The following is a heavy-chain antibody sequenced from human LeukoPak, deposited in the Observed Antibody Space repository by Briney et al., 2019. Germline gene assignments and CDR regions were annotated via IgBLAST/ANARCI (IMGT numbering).Heavy chain of an antibody. D-gene: IGHD6-6*01. CDR1: GGSISSSNW. V-gene: IGHV4-4*02. CDR2: IYHSGST. J-gene: IGHJ5*02. Sequence: KPSETLSLTCAVSGGSISSSNWWSWVRQPPGKGLEWIGEIYHSGSTNYNPSLKSRVTISVDKSKNQFSLKLSSVTAADTAVYYCARDLIAAQNWFDPWGQGTLVTVSS. CDR3: ARDLIAAQNWFDP.